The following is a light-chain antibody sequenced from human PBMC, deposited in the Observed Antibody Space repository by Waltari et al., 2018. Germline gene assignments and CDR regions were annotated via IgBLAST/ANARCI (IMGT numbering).Light chain of an antibody. Sequence: CRASQSVSSNLAWYQQKPGQAPWLLIYGASTRATGIPARYSGSGSGTEFTLTISSLQSEDFAVYYCQQYNNWPPGTFGQGTKVEIK. CDR1: QSVSSN. J-gene: IGKJ1*01. V-gene: IGKV3-15*01. CDR2: GAS. CDR3: QQYNNWPPGT.